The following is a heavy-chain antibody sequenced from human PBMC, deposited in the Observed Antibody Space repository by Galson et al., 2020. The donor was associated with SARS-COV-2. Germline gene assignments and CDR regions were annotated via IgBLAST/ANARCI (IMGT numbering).Heavy chain of an antibody. CDR3: AGDSSGYYLRSGCY. J-gene: IGHJ4*02. Sequence: GESLKISCEASGFTFSSYAMHWVRQAPGKGLEWVAVISYDGSNKYYADSVKGRFTISRDNSKNTLYLQMNSLRAEDTSVYYCAGDSSGYYLRSGCYGCPGSLVAVSS. D-gene: IGHD3-22*01. CDR2: ISYDGSNK. V-gene: IGHV3-30*04. CDR1: GFTFSSYA.